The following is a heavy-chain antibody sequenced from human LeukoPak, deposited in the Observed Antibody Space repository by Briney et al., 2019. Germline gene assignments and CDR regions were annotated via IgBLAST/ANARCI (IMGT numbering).Heavy chain of an antibody. V-gene: IGHV4-59*01. CDR3: ARNDYSKGLDY. J-gene: IGHJ4*02. CDR1: GGSISSYY. CDR2: IYYSGST. D-gene: IGHD4-11*01. Sequence: SETLSLTCTVSGGSISSYYWSWIRQPPGKGLEWIGYIYYSGSTNYNPSLKSRVTISVDTSKNQFSLKLSSVTAADTAVCYCARNDYSKGLDYWGQGTLVTVSS.